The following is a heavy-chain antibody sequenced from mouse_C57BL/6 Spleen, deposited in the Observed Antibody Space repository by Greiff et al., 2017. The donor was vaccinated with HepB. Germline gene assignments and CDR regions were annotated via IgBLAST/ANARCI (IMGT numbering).Heavy chain of an antibody. Sequence: VQLQQSGAELVRPGASVTLSCKASGYTFTDYEMHWVKQTPVHGLEWIGAIDPETGGTAYNQKFKGKAILTADKSSSTAYMELRSLTSEDSAVYYCTRHIYDGYYLYAMDYWGQGTSVTVSS. V-gene: IGHV1-15*01. D-gene: IGHD2-3*01. CDR2: IDPETGGT. CDR3: TRHIYDGYYLYAMDY. J-gene: IGHJ4*01. CDR1: GYTFTDYE.